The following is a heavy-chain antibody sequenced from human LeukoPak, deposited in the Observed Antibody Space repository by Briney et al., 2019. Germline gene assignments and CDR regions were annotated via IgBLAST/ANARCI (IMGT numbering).Heavy chain of an antibody. J-gene: IGHJ5*02. V-gene: IGHV3-21*01. Sequence: GGSLRLSCAASGFTFSSSSMNWARHAPGKGLEWLSSIISSSSSYIYYAESVKGRFTISTDKAKNSLYLPMNSLRAEDTAVYYCARLSSIAAAGTTDWFDPWGQGTLVTVSS. D-gene: IGHD6-13*01. CDR1: GFTFSSSS. CDR2: IISSSSSYI. CDR3: ARLSSIAAAGTTDWFDP.